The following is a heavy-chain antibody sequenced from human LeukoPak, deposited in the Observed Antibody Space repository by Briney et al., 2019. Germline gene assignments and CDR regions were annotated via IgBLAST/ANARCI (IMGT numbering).Heavy chain of an antibody. CDR3: ARHVGLRATHYYMDV. CDR1: GYSFTSYW. V-gene: IGHV5-51*01. Sequence: GESLKISCKGSGYSFTSYWIGWVRQMPGKGLEWMGIIYPGDSDTRYSPSFQGQVTISADKSISTAYLQWSSLKASDTAMYYCARHVGLRATHYYMDVWGKGTTVTVSS. CDR2: IYPGDSDT. J-gene: IGHJ6*03. D-gene: IGHD3-3*01.